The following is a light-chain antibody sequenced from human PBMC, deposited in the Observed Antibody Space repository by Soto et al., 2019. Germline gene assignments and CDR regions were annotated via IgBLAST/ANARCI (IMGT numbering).Light chain of an antibody. J-gene: IGKJ4*01. CDR1: QSAYSY. V-gene: IGKV1-9*01. Sequence: DIQMTQSPSFLSASVGDRVTITCRASQSAYSYLAWYQQKPGKAPKLLIYAASTLQSGVPSRFSGSGSGTEFTLTIISLQPEDFGTYYCQQLSSYPLTFGGGTKVEIK. CDR2: AAS. CDR3: QQLSSYPLT.